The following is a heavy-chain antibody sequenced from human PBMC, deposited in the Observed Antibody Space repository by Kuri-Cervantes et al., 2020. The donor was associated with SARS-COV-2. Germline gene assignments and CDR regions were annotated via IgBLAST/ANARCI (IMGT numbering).Heavy chain of an antibody. CDR3: AKDGAPYYYGSGSLFGMDV. CDR2: ISGNGDTT. CDR1: GFTFSNYA. J-gene: IGHJ6*02. D-gene: IGHD3-10*01. Sequence: GESLKISCAASGFTFSNYAINWVRQGPGKGLEWVSEISGNGDTTFYADSVKGRFTVSRDNPKNTLYLQMSNLRAEDTAVYYCAKDGAPYYYGSGSLFGMDVWGQGTTVTVSS. V-gene: IGHV3-23*01.